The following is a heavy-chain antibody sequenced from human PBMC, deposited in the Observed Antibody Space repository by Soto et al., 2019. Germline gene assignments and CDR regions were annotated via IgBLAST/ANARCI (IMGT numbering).Heavy chain of an antibody. CDR2: IYSGGST. CDR1: GFTVSSNY. Sequence: GGSLRLSCAASGFTVSSNYMSWVRQAPGKGLEWVSVIYSGGSTYYADSVKGRFTISRDNSKNTLYLQMNSLRAEDTAVYYCTKRLNDVSKPSPWLDPWGQGTLVTVSS. D-gene: IGHD1-1*01. V-gene: IGHV3-53*01. J-gene: IGHJ5*02. CDR3: TKRLNDVSKPSPWLDP.